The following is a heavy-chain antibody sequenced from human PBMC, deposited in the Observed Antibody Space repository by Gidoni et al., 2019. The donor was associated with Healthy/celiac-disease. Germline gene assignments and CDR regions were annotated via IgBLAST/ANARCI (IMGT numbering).Heavy chain of an antibody. CDR3: APRGDDILTGYYAY. CDR2: IYYSGST. J-gene: IGHJ4*02. D-gene: IGHD3-9*01. Sequence: QLQLQESGPGLVKPSATLSLTCTVSGGSISSSSYYWGWLRQPTGKGLEWIGSIYYSGSTYYNPSLKSRVTISVDTSKNQFSLKLSSVTAADTAVYYCAPRGDDILTGYYAYWGQGTLVTVSS. V-gene: IGHV4-39*01. CDR1: GGSISSSSYY.